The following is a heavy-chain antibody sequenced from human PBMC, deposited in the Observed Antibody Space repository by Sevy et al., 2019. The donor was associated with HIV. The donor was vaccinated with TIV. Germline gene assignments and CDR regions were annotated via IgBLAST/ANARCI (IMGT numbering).Heavy chain of an antibody. CDR1: HGSINNYF. V-gene: IGHV4-59*13. CDR3: ARESDEFNGYYYFDY. J-gene: IGHJ4*02. CDR2: ISYGGRT. D-gene: IGHD2-21*01. Sequence: SETLSISCTVSHGSINNYFWSWTRQPPGKGLEWIGFISYGGRTKYNPSLQSRVTMSADTSKNHFSLRLSSVTAADTAVYYCARESDEFNGYYYFDYRGLGTLVTVSS.